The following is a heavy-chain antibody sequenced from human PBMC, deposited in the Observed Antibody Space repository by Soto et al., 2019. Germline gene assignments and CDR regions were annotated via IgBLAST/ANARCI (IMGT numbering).Heavy chain of an antibody. Sequence: QLQLQESGPGLVKTSETLSLTCTVSGGSISSSSYYWGWIRQPPGKGLEWIGSIYYTGSTYYNPSLKSRVTISVDTSKNQFSLKLSSVTAADTAVYYCARELEYSSPSGAFDIWGQGTMVTVSS. CDR1: GGSISSSSYY. J-gene: IGHJ3*02. CDR2: IYYTGST. D-gene: IGHD6-6*01. V-gene: IGHV4-39*02. CDR3: ARELEYSSPSGAFDI.